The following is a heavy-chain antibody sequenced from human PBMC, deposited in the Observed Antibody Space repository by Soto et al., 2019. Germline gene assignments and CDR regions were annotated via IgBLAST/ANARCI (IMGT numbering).Heavy chain of an antibody. Sequence: ASVKVSCKASGYTFTGYDMHWVRQAPGQGLEWMGWMNPNSGGTNYAQKFQGWGTMTRDTSSSTGYMELSRLRSDDTAVYYCARGGYSGYDKYYYYYGIDVLSRGSTVTGSS. CDR3: ARGGYSGYDKYYYYYGIDV. D-gene: IGHD5-12*01. V-gene: IGHV1-2*04. CDR2: MNPNSGGT. CDR1: GYTFTGYD. J-gene: IGHJ6*02.